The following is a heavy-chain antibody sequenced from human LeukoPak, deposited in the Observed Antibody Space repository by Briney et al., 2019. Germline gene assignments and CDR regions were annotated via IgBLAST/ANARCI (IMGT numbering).Heavy chain of an antibody. Sequence: PSETQSLTCAVYGGSLSDYNWSWIRQPPGKGLGWMGEINHSGSTNYNPSLKCRVTISLDTSKNQFSLKLSSVTAADTDVYYCARRGVSAARGWFDPWGQGILITVSS. D-gene: IGHD2-2*01. J-gene: IGHJ5*02. CDR2: INHSGST. CDR3: ARRGVSAARGWFDP. CDR1: GGSLSDYN. V-gene: IGHV4-34*01.